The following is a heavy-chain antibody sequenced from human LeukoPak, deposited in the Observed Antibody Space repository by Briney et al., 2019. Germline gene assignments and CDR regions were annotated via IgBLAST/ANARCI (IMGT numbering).Heavy chain of an antibody. CDR1: GGSISSYY. CDR2: IYYSGST. V-gene: IGHV4-59*01. D-gene: IGHD2-15*01. CDR3: ARASEEYCSGGSCYSPDSPFDY. Sequence: SETLSLTCTVSGGSISSYYWSWIRQPPGKGLEWIGYIYYSGSTNYNPSLKSRVTISVDTSKNQFSLKLSSVTAADTAVYYCARASEEYCSGGSCYSPDSPFDYWGQGTLVTVSS. J-gene: IGHJ4*02.